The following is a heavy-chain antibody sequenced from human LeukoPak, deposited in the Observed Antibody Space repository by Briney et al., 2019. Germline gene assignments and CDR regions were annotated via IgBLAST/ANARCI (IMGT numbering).Heavy chain of an antibody. CDR1: GGSISSAGFY. CDR2: IYYSGST. D-gene: IGHD6-13*01. J-gene: IGHJ4*02. CDR3: ARVGYSSSWNYIVDY. V-gene: IGHV4-31*03. Sequence: PSQTLSLTCTVSGGSISSAGFYWSWIRQHPGKGLEWIGYIYYSGSTYYNPSLKSRLTISVDTSKNQFSLNLSSVTAADTAVYYCARVGYSSSWNYIVDYWGQGTLVTVSS.